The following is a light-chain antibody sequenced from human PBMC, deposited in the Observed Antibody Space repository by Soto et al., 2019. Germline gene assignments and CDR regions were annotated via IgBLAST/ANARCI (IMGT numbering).Light chain of an antibody. CDR3: QSYDSSLRGYV. CDR1: SSNIGADYF. V-gene: IGLV1-40*01. J-gene: IGLJ1*01. Sequence: QSVLTQPPSVAWAPGQGVTISCTGSSSNIGADYFVHWYQQLPGAAPKLLIYDNTNRPSGVPDRFSGSKSGTSASLAITGLQAEDDADYYCQSYDSSLRGYVFGSGTKVTVL. CDR2: DNT.